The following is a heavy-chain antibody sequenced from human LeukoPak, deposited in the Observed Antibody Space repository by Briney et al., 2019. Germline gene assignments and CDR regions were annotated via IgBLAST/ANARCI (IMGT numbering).Heavy chain of an antibody. D-gene: IGHD4-17*01. V-gene: IGHV3-21*01. Sequence: GGSLRLSCAASGFTSSSYSMNWVRPAPGKGLEWVSSISSSSSYIYYADSVKGRFTISRDNAKNSLYLQMNSLRAEDTAVYYCARDRTASDYWGQGTLVTVSS. CDR1: GFTSSSYS. CDR3: ARDRTASDY. J-gene: IGHJ4*02. CDR2: ISSSSSYI.